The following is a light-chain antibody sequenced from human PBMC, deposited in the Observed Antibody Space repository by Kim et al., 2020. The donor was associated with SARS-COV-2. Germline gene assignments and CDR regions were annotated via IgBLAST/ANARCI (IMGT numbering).Light chain of an antibody. CDR1: SSNIGSKT. Sequence: QSVLTQPPSASGTPGQRVTISCSGSSSNIGSKTVNWYQQLPGTAPQLLIYSNNQRPSGVPDRFSGSKSGTSASLAISGLQSEDEADYYCAAWDDSLSGPVFGGGTQLTVL. CDR2: SNN. J-gene: IGLJ2*01. CDR3: AAWDDSLSGPV. V-gene: IGLV1-44*01.